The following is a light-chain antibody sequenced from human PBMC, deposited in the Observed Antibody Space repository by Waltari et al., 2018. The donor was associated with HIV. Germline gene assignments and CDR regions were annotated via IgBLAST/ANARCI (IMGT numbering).Light chain of an antibody. CDR3: GSYTSSRTRVV. CDR2: EVS. J-gene: IGLJ2*01. V-gene: IGLV2-14*01. CDR1: SSDVGAYNC. Sequence: QSALPQPASVSGSPAPSLTLSCTGTSSDVGAYNCVSWYPQHPGKAPKLPIYEVSNRPSGVSNRFSGSKSGNTASLTISGLQAEDEADYYCGSYTSSRTRVVFGGGTKLTVL.